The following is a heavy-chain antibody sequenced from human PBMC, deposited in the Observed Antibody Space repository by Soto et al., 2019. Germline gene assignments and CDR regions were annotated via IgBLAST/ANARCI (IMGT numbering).Heavy chain of an antibody. CDR3: ARDRGIVATIGYYYYGMDV. Sequence: RASVKVSCKASGYTFTSYGISWVRQAPGQGLEWMGWISAYNGNTNYAQKLQGRVTMTTDTSTSTAYMELRSLRSDDTAVYYCARDRGIVATIGYYYYGMDVWGQGTTVTVSS. CDR2: ISAYNGNT. V-gene: IGHV1-18*04. CDR1: GYTFTSYG. D-gene: IGHD5-12*01. J-gene: IGHJ6*02.